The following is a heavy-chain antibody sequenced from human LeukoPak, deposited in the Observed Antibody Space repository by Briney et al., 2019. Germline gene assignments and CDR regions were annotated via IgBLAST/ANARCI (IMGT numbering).Heavy chain of an antibody. CDR3: ATFSDY. V-gene: IGHV3-48*03. J-gene: IGHJ4*02. Sequence: PGGSLRLSCAASGFTLGSNKMTWAGKAPGKGLEWVSYISSSGDTIYYADSVKGRFTISRDNAKNSLHLQMNSLRAEDTAVYYCATFSDYWGQGTLVTVSS. CDR2: ISSSGDTI. CDR1: GFTLGSNK.